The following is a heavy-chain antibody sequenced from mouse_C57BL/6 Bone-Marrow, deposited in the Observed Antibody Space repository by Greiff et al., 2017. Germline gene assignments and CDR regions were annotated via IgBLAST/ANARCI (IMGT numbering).Heavy chain of an antibody. CDR1: GYAFSSSW. CDR2: IYPGDGDT. CDR3: AREGTAQAKAWFAY. Sequence: QVHVKQSGPELVKPGASVKISCKASGYAFSSSWMNWVKQRPGKGLEWIGRIYPGDGDTNYNGKFKGKATLTADKSSSTAYMQLSSLTSEDSAVYFCAREGTAQAKAWFAYWGQGTLVTVSA. J-gene: IGHJ3*01. D-gene: IGHD3-2*02. V-gene: IGHV1-82*01.